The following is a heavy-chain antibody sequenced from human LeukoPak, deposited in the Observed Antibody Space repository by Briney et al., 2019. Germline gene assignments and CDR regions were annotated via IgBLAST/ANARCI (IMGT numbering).Heavy chain of an antibody. CDR1: GGSINSYY. V-gene: IGHV4-59*01. CDR3: ATLVSTRYYFDY. CDR2: IYYSGNA. D-gene: IGHD5/OR15-5a*01. Sequence: IPSETLSLTCTVSGGSINSYYWSWIRQPPGKGLEWIGFIYYSGNAKYNTSLKSRVTISLDTSKNQFSLKLRSVTAADTAVYFCATLVSTRYYFDYWGQGTLVTVSS. J-gene: IGHJ4*02.